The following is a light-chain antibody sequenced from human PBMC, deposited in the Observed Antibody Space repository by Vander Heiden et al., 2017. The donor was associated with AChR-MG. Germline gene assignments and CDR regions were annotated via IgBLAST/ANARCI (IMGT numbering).Light chain of an antibody. CDR2: DVS. Sequence: SALTQPASVSGSPGQAITLSPTGTSSDVGGYNPLSRSQLHQGKAPKLMIYDVSKRPSGVSTCVSGSKSGNTASLTIAGLQAEDEADYYCCSYAGSSTYVFGTGTKVTVL. V-gene: IGLV2-23*02. CDR3: CSYAGSSTYV. CDR1: SSDVGGYNP. J-gene: IGLJ1*01.